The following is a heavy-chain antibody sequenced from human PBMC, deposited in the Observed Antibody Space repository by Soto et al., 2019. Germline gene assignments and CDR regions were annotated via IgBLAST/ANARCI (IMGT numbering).Heavy chain of an antibody. Sequence: QVQLQQWGAGLLKPSETLSLTCAVYGGSFSGYYWSWIRQPPGKGLEWIGEINHSGSTNYNPSLKSRVSTSVDTSKTQFSLKLSAVNAADTAVYYCSRGNRGLLYYHSPYYFDYRGQGTLDTVS. CDR1: GGSFSGYY. J-gene: IGHJ4*02. V-gene: IGHV4-34*01. CDR2: INHSGST. D-gene: IGHD2-8*01. CDR3: SRGNRGLLYYHSPYYFDY.